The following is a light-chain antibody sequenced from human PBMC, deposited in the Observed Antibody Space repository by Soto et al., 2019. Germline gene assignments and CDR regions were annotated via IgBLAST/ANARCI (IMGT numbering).Light chain of an antibody. CDR1: QSVSSSY. V-gene: IGKV3-20*01. CDR3: QQYGSSPLIT. Sequence: EMVLTQSPGTLSLYPRERATLSCRASQSVSSSYLAWYQQKPGQAPRLLIYGASSRATGIPDRFSGSGSGTDFTLTISRLEPEDFAVYDCQQYGSSPLITFGQGTRLEIK. CDR2: GAS. J-gene: IGKJ5*01.